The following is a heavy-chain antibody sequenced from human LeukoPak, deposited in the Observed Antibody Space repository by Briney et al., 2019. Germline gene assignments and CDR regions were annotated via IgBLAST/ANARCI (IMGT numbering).Heavy chain of an antibody. J-gene: IGHJ3*02. Sequence: SQTLSLTCTVSVGSISSSSYYWGGIRHPPGKGLEWIGSIYYSGSTYYNPSLKSRVTISVDTYKNQFSLKLSSVTAADTAVYYCARHPHCSGGSCYSGVGAFDIWGQGTMVTVSS. CDR3: ARHPHCSGGSCYSGVGAFDI. V-gene: IGHV4-39*01. CDR1: VGSISSSSYY. CDR2: IYYSGST. D-gene: IGHD2-15*01.